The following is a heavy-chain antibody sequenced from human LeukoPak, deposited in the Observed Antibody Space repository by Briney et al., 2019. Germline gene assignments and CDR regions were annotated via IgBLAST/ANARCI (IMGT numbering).Heavy chain of an antibody. V-gene: IGHV1-2*02. CDR3: VRDEDYGIYVNFDF. CDR2: INPNSGGT. Sequence: ASVKVSCKASGYTFTGYYMHWVRQAPGQGLEWMGWINPNSGGTNYAQKFQGRVTMTRDTSISTAYMELSRLRSDDTAVYYCVRDEDYGIYVNFDFWGQGALVTVSP. D-gene: IGHD4-17*01. CDR1: GYTFTGYY. J-gene: IGHJ4*02.